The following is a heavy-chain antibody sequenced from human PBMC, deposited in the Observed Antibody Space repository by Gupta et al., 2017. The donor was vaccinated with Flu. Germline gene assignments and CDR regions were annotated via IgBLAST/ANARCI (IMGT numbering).Heavy chain of an antibody. CDR3: ARVDYDSSGYYYVAY. V-gene: IGHV3-33*01. D-gene: IGHD3-22*01. CDR2: IWYDGSNK. J-gene: IGHJ4*02. CDR1: GFTFSSYG. Sequence: QVQLVESGGGVVQPGRSLRLSCAASGFTFSSYGMHWVRQAPGKGLEWVAVIWYDGSNKYYADSVKGRFTISRDNSKNTLYLQMNSLRAEDTAVYYCARVDYDSSGYYYVAYWGQGTLVTVSS.